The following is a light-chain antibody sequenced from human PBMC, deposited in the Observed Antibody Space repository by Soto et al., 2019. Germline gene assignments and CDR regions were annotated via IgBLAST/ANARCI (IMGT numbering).Light chain of an antibody. J-gene: IGKJ4*01. V-gene: IGKV3-20*01. Sequence: EIVLTQSPGTLSLSPGERATLSCRASQTVNSDYVAWYQQKPGQAPRLLISGASNRATGIPDRFSGSGSGTDFILTICRLEPEDFAMYYCQQYGGSPLVTFGGGTKVEIK. CDR1: QTVNSDY. CDR2: GAS. CDR3: QQYGGSPLVT.